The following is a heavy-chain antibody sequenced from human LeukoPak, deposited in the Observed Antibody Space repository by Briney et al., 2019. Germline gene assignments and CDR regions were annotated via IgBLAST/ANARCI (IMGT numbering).Heavy chain of an antibody. CDR1: GFTFSSYS. Sequence: SGGSLRLSCAASGFTFSSYSMNWVRQAPGKGLEWVSYISSSSSTIYYADSVKGRFTISRDNAKNSLYLQMNSLRDEDTAVYYCAREYGGSYFINNCFDPWGQGTLVTVSS. CDR2: ISSSSSTI. CDR3: AREYGGSYFINNCFDP. J-gene: IGHJ5*02. D-gene: IGHD1-26*01. V-gene: IGHV3-48*02.